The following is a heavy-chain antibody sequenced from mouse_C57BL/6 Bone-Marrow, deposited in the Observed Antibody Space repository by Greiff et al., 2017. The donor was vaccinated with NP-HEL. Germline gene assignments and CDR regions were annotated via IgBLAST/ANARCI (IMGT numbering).Heavy chain of an antibody. CDR2: IFPGSGST. D-gene: IGHD1-1*01. CDR3: AKRGYYGSLYFDY. J-gene: IGHJ2*01. CDR1: GYTFTDYY. Sequence: QVHVKQSGPELVKPGASVKISCKASGYTFTDYYINWVKQRPGQGLEWIGWIFPGSGSTYYHEKFKGKATLTVDKSSSTAYMLLSSLTSEDSAVYFCAKRGYYGSLYFDYWGQGTTLTVSS. V-gene: IGHV1-75*01.